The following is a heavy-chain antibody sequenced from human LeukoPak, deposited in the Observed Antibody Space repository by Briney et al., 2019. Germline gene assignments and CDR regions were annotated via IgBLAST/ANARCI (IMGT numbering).Heavy chain of an antibody. J-gene: IGHJ3*02. D-gene: IGHD2-2*01. Sequence: GGSLRLSCAASGFTFSSYAMHWVRQAPGKGLEWVAVISYDGSNKYYADSVKGRFTISRDNSKNTLYLQMNSLRAEDTAVYYCARYCSSTSCYGAFDNWGQGTMVTVSS. CDR3: ARYCSSTSCYGAFDN. CDR1: GFTFSSYA. V-gene: IGHV3-30-3*01. CDR2: ISYDGSNK.